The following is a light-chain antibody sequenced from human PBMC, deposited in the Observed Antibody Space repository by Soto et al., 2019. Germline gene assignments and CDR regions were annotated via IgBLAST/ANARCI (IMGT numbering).Light chain of an antibody. V-gene: IGLV2-14*01. CDR3: SSSINTNTLVI. J-gene: IGLJ2*01. CDR1: SGDIGRYKF. Sequence: QPVLTQPASVSGSPGQSVTISCTGTSGDIGRYKFVSWFQQHPGKAPKLLIFEGTNRPSGVSHRFSGSKSGNTASLTISGLQAEDEAMYFCSSSINTNTLVIFGGGTKLTVL. CDR2: EGT.